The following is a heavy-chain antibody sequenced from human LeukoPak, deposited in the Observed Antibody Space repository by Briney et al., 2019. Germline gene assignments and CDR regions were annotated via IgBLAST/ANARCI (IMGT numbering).Heavy chain of an antibody. CDR2: INSDGSST. Sequence: GGSLRLSCAASGFTFSSYWMHWVRQAPGKGLVWVSRINSDGSSTSYADSVKGRFTISRDNAKNTLYLQMNSLRAEDTAVYYCARIKEGNYGFWSGYQGYYFDYWGQGTLVTVSS. J-gene: IGHJ4*02. CDR3: ARIKEGNYGFWSGYQGYYFDY. CDR1: GFTFSSYW. D-gene: IGHD3-3*01. V-gene: IGHV3-74*01.